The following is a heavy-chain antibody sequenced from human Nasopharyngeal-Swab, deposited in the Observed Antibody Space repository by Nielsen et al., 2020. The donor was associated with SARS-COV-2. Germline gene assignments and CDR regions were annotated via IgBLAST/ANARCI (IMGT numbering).Heavy chain of an antibody. V-gene: IGHV1-18*01. D-gene: IGHD3-3*01. J-gene: IGHJ4*02. CDR2: ISAYNGNT. CDR1: RYTFTRHG. CDR3: ARCEYYDFWSGYSDRPFDY. Sequence: SVTVPRQASRYTFTRHGFSWVRQAPGHGLEWMGWISAYNGNTNYAQKLQGRVTMTTDTPTSSAYMGLRSLRSDDTAVYYCARCEYYDFWSGYSDRPFDYWGQGTLVTVSS.